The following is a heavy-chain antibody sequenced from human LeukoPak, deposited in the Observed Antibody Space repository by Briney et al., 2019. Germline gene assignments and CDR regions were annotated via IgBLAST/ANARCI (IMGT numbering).Heavy chain of an antibody. CDR1: GYTFTSYY. CDR2: INPSGGST. D-gene: IGHD2-21*01. V-gene: IGHV1-46*01. CDR3: ARGLWATYYYYMDV. Sequence: ASVRVSCKASGYTFTSYYMHWVRQAPGQGLEWMGIINPSGGSTIYAQKFQGRVTMTEDTSTDTAYMELSSLRSEDTAVYYCARGLWATYYYYMDVWGKGTTVTISS. J-gene: IGHJ6*03.